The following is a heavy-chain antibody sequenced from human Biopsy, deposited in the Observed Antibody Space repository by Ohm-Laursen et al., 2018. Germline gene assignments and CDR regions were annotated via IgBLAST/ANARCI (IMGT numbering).Heavy chain of an antibody. CDR2: ITQSGST. CDR1: GGSFNGYF. J-gene: IGHJ5*02. Sequence: SETLSLTCAVYGGSFNGYFWSWIRQPPGKGLEWIGDITQSGSTNYSPSLKSRVTISVDTAKKQFSLSLRSVTAAGTAVYYCAREPRIAAVAYFDPWGQGTLVTVSS. CDR3: AREPRIAAVAYFDP. D-gene: IGHD6-13*01. V-gene: IGHV4-34*01.